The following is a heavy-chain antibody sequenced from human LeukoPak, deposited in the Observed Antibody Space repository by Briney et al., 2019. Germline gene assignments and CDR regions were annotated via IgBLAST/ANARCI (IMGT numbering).Heavy chain of an antibody. D-gene: IGHD3-3*01. Sequence: GRSLRLSCPPSGFTFSNYAMHWVRQAPGKGLEWVALISHDGSSEYYGDSMKGRFTISRDNSRNTFYLQMNSLRAEDTAVYYCASRFEWLSSFDYWGQGTLVTVSS. CDR2: ISHDGSSE. CDR3: ASRFEWLSSFDY. V-gene: IGHV3-30*03. CDR1: GFTFSNYA. J-gene: IGHJ4*02.